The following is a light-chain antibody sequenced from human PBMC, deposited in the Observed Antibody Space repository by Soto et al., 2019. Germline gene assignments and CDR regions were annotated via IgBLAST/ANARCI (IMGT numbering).Light chain of an antibody. CDR3: QQYGSSLYT. Sequence: EIVLTQSPGTLSLSPGERATLSCRASQSVSSTYLAWCQQKPGQAPSLLIYDASSRATGIPDRFSGSGSGTDFTLTISRLEPEDFAVYYCQQYGSSLYTFGQGTKLEIK. CDR2: DAS. CDR1: QSVSSTY. V-gene: IGKV3-20*01. J-gene: IGKJ2*01.